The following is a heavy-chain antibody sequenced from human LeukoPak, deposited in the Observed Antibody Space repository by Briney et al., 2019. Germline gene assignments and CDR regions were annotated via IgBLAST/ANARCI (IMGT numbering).Heavy chain of an antibody. Sequence: GESLKISCKGSGYSFTSYWIGWVRQMPGKGLEWMGIIYPGDSDTRYSPSFQGQVTISADKSISTAYLQWSSLKASDTAMYYCARISIAAAGTNCYYGMDVWGQGTTVTVSS. CDR2: IYPGDSDT. CDR1: GYSFTSYW. CDR3: ARISIAAAGTNCYYGMDV. J-gene: IGHJ6*02. V-gene: IGHV5-51*01. D-gene: IGHD6-13*01.